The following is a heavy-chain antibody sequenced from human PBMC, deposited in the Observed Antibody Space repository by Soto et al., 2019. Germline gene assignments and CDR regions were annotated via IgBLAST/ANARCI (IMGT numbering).Heavy chain of an antibody. CDR1: GASIKSSSYS. Sequence: PAETWSLTVTVSGASIKSSSYSWGWIRQPPGKGLEWISSIYYSGSTNYNPSLKNRVTISVDKSKNQFSLQLSSVPAAETAVYYCARLGGALAGTQFDYWGQGTLVTVSS. D-gene: IGHD6-19*01. V-gene: IGHV4-39*01. J-gene: IGHJ4*02. CDR2: IYYSGST. CDR3: ARLGGALAGTQFDY.